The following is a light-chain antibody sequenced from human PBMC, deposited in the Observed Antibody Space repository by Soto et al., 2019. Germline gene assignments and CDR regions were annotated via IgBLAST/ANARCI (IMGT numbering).Light chain of an antibody. V-gene: IGKV3-15*01. CDR1: QSVNSN. CDR2: VAS. Sequence: EIVMTQSPVTLSVSPGDRATLSCRASQSVNSNLAWYQQKPGQTPKLLIYVASTRATGIPARFSGSGSGTEFTLTISSLQSEEFAVYYCQQDNVWPLTFGGGTKVEFK. CDR3: QQDNVWPLT. J-gene: IGKJ4*01.